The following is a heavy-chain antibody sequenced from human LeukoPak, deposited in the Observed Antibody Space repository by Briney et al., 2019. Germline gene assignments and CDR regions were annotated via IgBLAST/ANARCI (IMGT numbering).Heavy chain of an antibody. CDR3: ARARGYSYGLFDY. V-gene: IGHV4-34*01. J-gene: IGHJ4*02. CDR2: INHSGST. CDR1: GGSFSGYY. D-gene: IGHD5-18*01. Sequence: PSETLSLTCAVYGGSFSGYYWSWIRQPPGKGLEWIGEINHSGSTNYNPSLKSRVTISVDTSKNQFSLKLSSVTAADTAVYYCARARGYSYGLFDYWGQGTLVTVSS.